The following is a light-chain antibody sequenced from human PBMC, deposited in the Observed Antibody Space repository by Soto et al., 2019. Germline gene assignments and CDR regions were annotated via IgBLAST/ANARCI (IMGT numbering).Light chain of an antibody. CDR2: EVS. CDR3: CSYAGCTTQTHV. CDR1: HSDVGSYNL. J-gene: IGLJ1*01. Sequence: QSVLTQPASVSGSPGQSITISCTGTHSDVGSYNLVSWYQQHPGKAPKVIIYEVSERPSGVSDRFSGSKSGNTASLMISGLQAEDEADYYCCSYAGCTTQTHVFGSGTKVTVL. V-gene: IGLV2-23*02.